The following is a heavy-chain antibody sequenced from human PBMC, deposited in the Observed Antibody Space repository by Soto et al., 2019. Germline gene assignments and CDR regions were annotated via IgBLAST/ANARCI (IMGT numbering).Heavy chain of an antibody. CDR1: GFIFRGYG. D-gene: IGHD2-15*01. Sequence: EVQLLESGGDLVQPGGSLRLSCAGSGFIFRGYGMTWVRQAPGKGLEWVSGINTGGSTYYADSVKGRFTISRDNSKNMLYLQMNSLRAEDTAMYYCAEGPVWVVAATGGRLDVWGQGTPVTVSS. V-gene: IGHV3-23*01. CDR3: AEGPVWVVAATGGRLDV. J-gene: IGHJ4*02. CDR2: INTGGST.